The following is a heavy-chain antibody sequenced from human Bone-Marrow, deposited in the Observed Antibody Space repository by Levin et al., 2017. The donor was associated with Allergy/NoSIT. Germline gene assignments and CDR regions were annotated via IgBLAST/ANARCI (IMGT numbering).Heavy chain of an antibody. CDR2: ISPYNGDT. CDR1: GFSLSNFG. Sequence: GASVKVSCKASGFSLSNFGLTWVRQAPGQGLEWMGWISPYNGDTKYAQKLQGRATMTTDTSTSTAHMELRSLRFDDTAVYYCAREMADTAADTFDLWGQGTMVTVSS. CDR3: AREMADTAADTFDL. J-gene: IGHJ3*01. D-gene: IGHD5-18*01. V-gene: IGHV1-18*01.